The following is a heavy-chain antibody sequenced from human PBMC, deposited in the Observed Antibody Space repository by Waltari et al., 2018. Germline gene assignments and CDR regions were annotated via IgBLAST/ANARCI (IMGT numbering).Heavy chain of an antibody. D-gene: IGHD1-26*01. J-gene: IGHJ4*02. CDR1: GGSIRNYY. CDR2: IYYSGST. CDR3: ARRLVGATMGYYFDY. V-gene: IGHV4-59*08. Sequence: QVQLQESGPGLVKPSETLSLTCPVSGGSIRNYYWSWIRQPPGKGLEWIGYIYYSGSTNYNPSLKSRVTISVDTSKNQLSLRLSSVTAADTAVYYCARRLVGATMGYYFDYWGQGTLVTVSS.